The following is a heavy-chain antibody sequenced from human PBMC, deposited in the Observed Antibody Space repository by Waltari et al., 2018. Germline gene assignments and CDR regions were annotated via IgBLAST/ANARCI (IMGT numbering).Heavy chain of an antibody. V-gene: IGHV1-69*05. D-gene: IGHD3-22*01. Sequence: QVQLVQSGAEVKKPGSSVKVSCKASGGTFSSYAISWVRQAPGQGLEWMGGIIPIFGTANYAQKFQGRVTITTDESTSTAYMELSSLRSEDTAVYYCATRVLNYYDSSGYYFDAFDIWGQGTMVTVSS. J-gene: IGHJ3*02. CDR1: GGTFSSYA. CDR2: IIPIFGTA. CDR3: ATRVLNYYDSSGYYFDAFDI.